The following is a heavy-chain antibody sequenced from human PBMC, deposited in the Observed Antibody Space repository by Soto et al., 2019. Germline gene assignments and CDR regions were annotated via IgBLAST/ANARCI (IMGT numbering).Heavy chain of an antibody. Sequence: QVQLVQSGAEGKKPGSSVQVSCKASGGIFSSHVISWVRQAPGQGLEWMGGIIPMFGTPNYAEQFQGRVTMTAYKTTSTAYMEVNNLRSEDTAVYYCARFPSRSGHNSYYYHGMDVWGQGTTVTV. D-gene: IGHD1-20*01. CDR2: IIPMFGTP. CDR1: GGIFSSHV. J-gene: IGHJ6*02. V-gene: IGHV1-69*06. CDR3: ARFPSRSGHNSYYYHGMDV.